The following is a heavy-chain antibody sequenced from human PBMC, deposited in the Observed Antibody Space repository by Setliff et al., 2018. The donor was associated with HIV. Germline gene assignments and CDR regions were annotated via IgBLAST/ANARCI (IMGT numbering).Heavy chain of an antibody. D-gene: IGHD6-19*01. CDR2: MTPYSGNT. CDR1: GDTFTSYD. V-gene: IGHV1-8*02. J-gene: IGHJ6*03. Sequence: WASVKVSCKPSGDTFTSYDINWVRQAAGHGLEWMGWMTPYSGNTGYAQKFQGRVSMTRNTSISTAYMELSSLRSEDTAVYYCARGLAVAGYWGNFYYYMDVWGKGTTVTVSS. CDR3: ARGLAVAGYWGNFYYYMDV.